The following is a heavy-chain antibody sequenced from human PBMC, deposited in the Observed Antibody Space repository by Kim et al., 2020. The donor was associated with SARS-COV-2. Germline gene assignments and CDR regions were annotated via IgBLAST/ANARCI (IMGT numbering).Heavy chain of an antibody. CDR3: TATTEYSYAMDV. CDR1: GFTFSDSV. CDR2: FRNKANSYAT. J-gene: IGHJ6*02. Sequence: WGSLRLSCAASGFTFSDSVMHWVRQASGKGLEWVGRFRNKANSYATVSAASVKGRFTISRDDSKNTAYLQMNSLKTEDTAVYFCTATTEYSYAMDVWGQGTTVTVSS. D-gene: IGHD2-15*01. V-gene: IGHV3-73*01.